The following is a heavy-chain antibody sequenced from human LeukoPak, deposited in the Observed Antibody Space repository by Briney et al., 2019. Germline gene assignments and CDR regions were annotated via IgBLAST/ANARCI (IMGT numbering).Heavy chain of an antibody. CDR1: GFSLSTSGMC. V-gene: IGHV2-70*01. CDR3: ARFLYGDYTSYFDY. CDR2: IDWDDNK. J-gene: IGHJ4*02. D-gene: IGHD4-17*01. Sequence: SGPTLVNPTQTLTLTCTFSGFSLSTSGMCVSWIRQPPGKALEWLAVIDWDDNKFYTTSLKTRLTISKDTSKNQVVLTMTNMDPVDTATYYCARFLYGDYTSYFDYWGQGTLVTASP.